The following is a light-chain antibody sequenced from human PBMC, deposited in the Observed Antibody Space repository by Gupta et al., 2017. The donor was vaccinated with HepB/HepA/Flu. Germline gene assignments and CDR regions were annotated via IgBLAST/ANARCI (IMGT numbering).Light chain of an antibody. CDR2: AAF. CDR1: QSISNN. V-gene: IGKV1-39*01. CDR3: QQSDSMPWS. J-gene: IGKJ2*04. Sequence: DIQMTQSPSSLSASVGDRVTITCRASQSISNNLNWYQQIPGKAPNLLIYAAFSLQSGVPSRFTGSGSGTDFTLTISSLQPEDFATYYCQQSDSMPWSFGQGTKLEIK.